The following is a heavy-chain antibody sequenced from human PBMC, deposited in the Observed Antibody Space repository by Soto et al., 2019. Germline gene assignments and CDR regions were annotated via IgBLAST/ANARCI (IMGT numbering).Heavy chain of an antibody. V-gene: IGHV1-18*01. J-gene: IGHJ5*02. Sequence: GASVKVSCKASGYTFTSYGISWVRQAPGQGLEWMGWISAYNGNTNYAQKLQGRVTMTTDTSTSTAYMELRSLRSDDTAVYYCARDPSIAAAGNWFDPWGQGTQVTVSS. D-gene: IGHD6-13*01. CDR2: ISAYNGNT. CDR3: ARDPSIAAAGNWFDP. CDR1: GYTFTSYG.